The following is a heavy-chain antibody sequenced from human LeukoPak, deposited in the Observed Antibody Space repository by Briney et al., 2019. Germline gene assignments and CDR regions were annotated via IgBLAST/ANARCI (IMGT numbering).Heavy chain of an antibody. D-gene: IGHD3-3*01. CDR3: AKAMPPGITIFGVVTPFDY. CDR2: ISGSGGST. J-gene: IGHJ4*02. Sequence: GGPLRLSCAASGFTFSSYAMSWVRQAPGKGLEWVSAISGSGGSTYYADSVKGRFTISRDNSKNTLYLQMNSLRAEDTAVYYCAKAMPPGITIFGVVTPFDYWGQGTLVTVSS. CDR1: GFTFSSYA. V-gene: IGHV3-23*01.